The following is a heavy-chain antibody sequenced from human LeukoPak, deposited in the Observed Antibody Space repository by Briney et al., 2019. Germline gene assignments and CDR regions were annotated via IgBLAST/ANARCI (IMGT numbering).Heavy chain of an antibody. CDR2: ISAYNGNT. J-gene: IGHJ4*02. D-gene: IGHD1-26*01. Sequence: ASVKVSCKASGYTFTSYGISWVRHAPGQGLECMGCISAYNGNTNYAQKLQGRVTMTTDTSTSTAYMELRSLRSDDTAVYYCARARGIVGATTSFDYWGQGTLVTVSS. CDR3: ARARGIVGATTSFDY. CDR1: GYTFTSYG. V-gene: IGHV1-18*01.